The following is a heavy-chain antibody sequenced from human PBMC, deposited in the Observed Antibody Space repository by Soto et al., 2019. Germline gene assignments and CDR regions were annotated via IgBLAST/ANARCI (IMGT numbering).Heavy chain of an antibody. J-gene: IGHJ5*02. Sequence: SETLSLTCTVSGGSINSGGYYWSWIRQHPGKGLEWIGYIYNSGSTYYNPSLKSRITISVDTSKNQFSLKLSSVAVADTAVYYCAREEVAYYGSGSYNWFDPWGQGTLVTVSS. D-gene: IGHD3-10*01. CDR1: GGSINSGGYY. CDR3: AREEVAYYGSGSYNWFDP. V-gene: IGHV4-31*03. CDR2: IYNSGST.